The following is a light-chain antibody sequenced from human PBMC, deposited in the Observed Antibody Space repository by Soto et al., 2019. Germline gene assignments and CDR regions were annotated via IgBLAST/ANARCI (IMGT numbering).Light chain of an antibody. CDR1: QSISSY. CDR3: QRSYSTPWT. Sequence: DIQMTQSPSSLSASVGDRVTITCRASQSISSYLNWYQQKPGKDPKLLSYAASSLQSGVPSRFSGRGSGTEFTLTISSPQPEDFATYYCQRSYSTPWTFGQGTKVDIK. J-gene: IGKJ1*01. CDR2: AAS. V-gene: IGKV1-39*01.